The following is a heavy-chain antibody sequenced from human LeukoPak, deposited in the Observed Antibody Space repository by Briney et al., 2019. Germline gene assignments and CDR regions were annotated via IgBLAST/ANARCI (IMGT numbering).Heavy chain of an antibody. CDR2: IYYSGST. CDR1: GGSISSGDYY. Sequence: SQTLSLTCTVSGGSISSGDYYWGWIRQPQGKGLEWIVYIYYSGSTYYNPSLKSRITISVDTSKNQFSLKLSSVTAADTAVYYCAKGYSSGWFRRFDPWGQGTLVTVSS. D-gene: IGHD6-19*01. V-gene: IGHV4-30-4*08. CDR3: AKGYSSGWFRRFDP. J-gene: IGHJ5*02.